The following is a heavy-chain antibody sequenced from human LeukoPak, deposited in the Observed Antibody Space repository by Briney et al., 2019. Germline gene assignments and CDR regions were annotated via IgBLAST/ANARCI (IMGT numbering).Heavy chain of an antibody. Sequence: GGSLRLSCAASGFTVSSNYMSWVRQAPGKGLEWVSVIYSGGSTYYADSVKGRFTISRDNSKNTLYLQMNSLRADDTAVYYCARAGSGSFWAFDYWGQGTLVTVSS. V-gene: IGHV3-53*01. CDR2: IYSGGST. J-gene: IGHJ4*02. CDR1: GFTVSSNY. D-gene: IGHD1-26*01. CDR3: ARAGSGSFWAFDY.